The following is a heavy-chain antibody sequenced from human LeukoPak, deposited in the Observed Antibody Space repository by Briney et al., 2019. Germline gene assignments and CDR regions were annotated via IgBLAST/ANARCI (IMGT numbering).Heavy chain of an antibody. Sequence: RGSLRLSCAASGFTFSNAWMNWARQAPGKGLEWVASINHNGNVNYYVDSVKGRFTISRDSAKNSLYLQMSNLRAEDTAVYFCARGGGLDVWGQGATVTVSS. CDR2: INHNGNVN. CDR3: ARGGGLDV. J-gene: IGHJ6*02. D-gene: IGHD3-16*01. CDR1: GFTFSNAW. V-gene: IGHV3-7*03.